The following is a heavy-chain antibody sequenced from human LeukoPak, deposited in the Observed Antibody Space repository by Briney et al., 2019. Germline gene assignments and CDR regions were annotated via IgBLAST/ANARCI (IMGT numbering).Heavy chain of an antibody. CDR1: GFTFSSYG. J-gene: IGHJ4*02. V-gene: IGHV3-33*08. CDR3: ARDDGYDSSGYYGLFFDY. Sequence: GGSLRLSCAASGFTFSSYGMHWVRQAPGKGLEWVAVIWYGGSNKYYADSVKGRFTISRDNSKNTLYLQMNSLRAEDTAVYYCARDDGYDSSGYYGLFFDYWGQGTLVTVSS. CDR2: IWYGGSNK. D-gene: IGHD3-22*01.